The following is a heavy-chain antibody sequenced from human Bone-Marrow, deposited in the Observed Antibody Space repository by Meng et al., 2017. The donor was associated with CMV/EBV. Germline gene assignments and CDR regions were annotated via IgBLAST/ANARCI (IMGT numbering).Heavy chain of an antibody. D-gene: IGHD6-6*01. J-gene: IGHJ6*01. CDR1: GFSFNNYA. CDR3: ARGGRKYTYYYYYGMDV. Sequence: GESLKISCAASGFSFNNYAIHWVRQAPGKGLEWVSSISSSSSYIYYADSVKGRFTISRDNAKNSLYLQMNSLRAEDTAVYYCARGGRKYTYYYYYGMDVWGQGTTVTGSS. CDR2: ISSSSSYI. V-gene: IGHV3-21*01.